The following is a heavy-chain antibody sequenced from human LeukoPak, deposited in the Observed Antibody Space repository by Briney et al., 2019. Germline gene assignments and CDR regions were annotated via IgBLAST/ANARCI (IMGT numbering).Heavy chain of an antibody. CDR3: ARVSYGDDPDY. D-gene: IGHD4-17*01. J-gene: IGHJ4*02. Sequence: SETLSLTCTVSGGSISSYYWSWIRQPPGKGLEWIGYIYYSGSTNYNPSLKSRVTISVDTSKNQFSLKLSSVTAADTAVYYCARVSYGDDPDYWGQGTLVTVPS. CDR2: IYYSGST. CDR1: GGSISSYY. V-gene: IGHV4-59*01.